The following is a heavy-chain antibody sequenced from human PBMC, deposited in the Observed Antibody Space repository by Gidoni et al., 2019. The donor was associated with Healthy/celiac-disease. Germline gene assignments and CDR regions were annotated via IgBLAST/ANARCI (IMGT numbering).Heavy chain of an antibody. CDR1: GGTFSSYA. J-gene: IGHJ6*02. Sequence: QVQLVQSGAEVKKPGSSVKVSCKAYGGTFSSYAIRWVRQAPGQGLEWMGGIIPIFGTANYAQKFQGRVTITADESTSTAYMELSSLRSEDTAVYYCARGGENTAMVRTGGYYYGMDVWGQGTTVTVSS. CDR2: IIPIFGTA. CDR3: ARGGENTAMVRTGGYYYGMDV. D-gene: IGHD5-18*01. V-gene: IGHV1-69*01.